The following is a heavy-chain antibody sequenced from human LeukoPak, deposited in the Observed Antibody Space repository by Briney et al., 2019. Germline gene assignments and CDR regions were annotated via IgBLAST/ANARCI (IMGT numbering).Heavy chain of an antibody. Sequence: HPGGSLRLSCTASGFTFSNFWMGWVRQAPGKGLEWVANIKQDETEKFYLGSVKGRFTISRDNAKNSLYLQMNSLRDEDTAVYYCASSGSYRFDYWGQGTLVTVSS. CDR2: IKQDETEK. J-gene: IGHJ4*02. D-gene: IGHD1-26*01. CDR1: GFTFSNFW. CDR3: ASSGSYRFDY. V-gene: IGHV3-7*01.